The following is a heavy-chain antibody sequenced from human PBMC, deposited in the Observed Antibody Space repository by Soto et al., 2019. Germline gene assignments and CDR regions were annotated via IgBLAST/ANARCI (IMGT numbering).Heavy chain of an antibody. V-gene: IGHV3-9*01. CDR3: AKTYNTGWYHIDY. D-gene: IGHD6-19*01. J-gene: IGHJ4*02. Sequence: SLRLSCAGSGFTFDNYAMHWVRQAPGKGLEWVSGINWNSGSIGYADSVKGRFTISRDNAKNSLYLQMNSLRAEDTAFYYCAKTYNTGWYHIDYWGLGTLVTVSS. CDR1: GFTFDNYA. CDR2: INWNSGSI.